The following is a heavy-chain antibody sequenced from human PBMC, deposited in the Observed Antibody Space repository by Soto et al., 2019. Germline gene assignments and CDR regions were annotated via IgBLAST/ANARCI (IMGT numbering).Heavy chain of an antibody. V-gene: IGHV3-23*01. D-gene: IGHD2-15*01. Sequence: PGGSLRLSCAGSGFTFSTYAMSWVRQAPGKGPEWVSSISGSGGNTYYTDSVKGRFTISRDDSKITLYLQMNSLRAEDTAVYYCAKNGDGSSYSSTDYWGQGTLVTVSS. CDR1: GFTFSTYA. CDR2: ISGSGGNT. J-gene: IGHJ4*02. CDR3: AKNGDGSSYSSTDY.